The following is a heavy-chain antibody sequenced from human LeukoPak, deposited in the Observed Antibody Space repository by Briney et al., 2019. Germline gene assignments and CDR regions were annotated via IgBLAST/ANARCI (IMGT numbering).Heavy chain of an antibody. Sequence: PGGSLRLSGAASGFTFSSYWMNWARKAPGKGLEWVASINHNGNVNYYVDSVKGRFTISRDNAKNSLYLQMSNLRAEDTAVYFCARGGGLDVRGQGATVTVSS. D-gene: IGHD3-16*01. CDR1: GFTFSSYW. J-gene: IGHJ6*02. CDR3: ARGGGLDV. V-gene: IGHV3-7*03. CDR2: INHNGNVN.